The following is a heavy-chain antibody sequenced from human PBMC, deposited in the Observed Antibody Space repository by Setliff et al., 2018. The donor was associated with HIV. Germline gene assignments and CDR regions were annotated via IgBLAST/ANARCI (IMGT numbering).Heavy chain of an antibody. CDR1: GGTFSSYA. Sequence: ASVKVSCKASGGTFSSYAISWVRQAPGQGLEWMGGINTHSGNPTYAQAFTGRFVFSLDTSVSTAYLQISSLRAEDTAVYYCARFYDSGASYSDDAFDIWGQGTMVTVSS. CDR2: INTHSGNP. V-gene: IGHV7-4-1*02. CDR3: ARFYDSGASYSDDAFDI. J-gene: IGHJ3*02. D-gene: IGHD3-22*01.